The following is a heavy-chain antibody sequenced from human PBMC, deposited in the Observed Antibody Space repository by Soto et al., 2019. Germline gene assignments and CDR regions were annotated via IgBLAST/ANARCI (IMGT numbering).Heavy chain of an antibody. D-gene: IGHD3-3*01. J-gene: IGHJ4*02. CDR1: GGSFGKSA. V-gene: IGHV1-69*13. CDR3: ATGVIWIGYFTVDS. Sequence: ASVKVSCKASGGSFGKSAINWVRQTPGQGLEWLGGFIPVYRTLNYAQKFQGRVTITADESTGTAYMTLSSLASDDTAVYYCATGVIWIGYFTVDSWGQGTRVTVSS. CDR2: FIPVYRTL.